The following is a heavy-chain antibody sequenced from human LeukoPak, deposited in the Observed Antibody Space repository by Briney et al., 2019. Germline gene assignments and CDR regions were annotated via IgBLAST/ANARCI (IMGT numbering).Heavy chain of an antibody. V-gene: IGHV5-51*01. J-gene: IGHJ4*02. CDR1: RYSFTNYW. CDR3: ARHYSFVTSSQIDF. Sequence: GESLKISCKGSRYSFTNYWIGWVRQMPGKGLEWMGIIYPGDSDTRYSPSFEGQVTISADKSITTIYLQWNSLKASDTAIYYCARHYSFVTSSQIDFWGQGTLVSVSS. CDR2: IYPGDSDT. D-gene: IGHD6-6*01.